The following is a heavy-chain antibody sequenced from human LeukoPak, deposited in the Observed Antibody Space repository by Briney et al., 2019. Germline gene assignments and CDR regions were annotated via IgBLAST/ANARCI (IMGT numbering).Heavy chain of an antibody. CDR3: ARQRGSSRLFPPVRQKYYYMDV. CDR1: GGSISSSSYY. CDR2: IYYSGST. J-gene: IGHJ6*03. Sequence: SETLSLTCTVSGGSISSSSYYWGWIRQPPGKGLEWIGSIYYSGSTYYNPSLKSRVTISVDTSKNQFSLKLSSVTAADTAVYYCARQRGSSRLFPPVRQKYYYMDVWGKGTTVTISS. V-gene: IGHV4-39*01. D-gene: IGHD6-13*01.